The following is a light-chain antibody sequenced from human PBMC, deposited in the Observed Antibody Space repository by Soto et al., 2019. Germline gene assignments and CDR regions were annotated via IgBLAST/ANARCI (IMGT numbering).Light chain of an antibody. CDR3: QQYTGPPTT. CDR1: QSVNSK. J-gene: IGKJ5*01. CDR2: GAS. Sequence: EIVMTQSPATLSVSPGERATLSCRASQSVNSKLAWCQQRPGQAPRLLIYGASTRAAGIPDRFSGSGSGTDFTPTITRLEPEDSAVYFCQQYTGPPTTFGQGTRLEIK. V-gene: IGKV3D-15*01.